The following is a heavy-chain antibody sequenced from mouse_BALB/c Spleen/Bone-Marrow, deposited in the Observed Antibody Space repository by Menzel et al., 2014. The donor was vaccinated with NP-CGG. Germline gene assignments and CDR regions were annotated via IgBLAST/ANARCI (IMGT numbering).Heavy chain of an antibody. Sequence: QVQLKESGAELVMPGASVKMSCKASGYTFTDYWMHWVKQRPGQGLEWIGAIDTSDSYTSYNQKFKGEATLTVDESSSTAYMQLSSLTSEDSAVYYCARDYYGRGWYFDVWGAGTTVTVSS. CDR3: ARDYYGRGWYFDV. D-gene: IGHD1-1*01. CDR2: IDTSDSYT. J-gene: IGHJ1*01. V-gene: IGHV1-69*01. CDR1: GYTFTDYW.